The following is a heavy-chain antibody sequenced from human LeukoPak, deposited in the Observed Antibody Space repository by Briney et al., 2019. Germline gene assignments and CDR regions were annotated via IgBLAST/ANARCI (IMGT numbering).Heavy chain of an antibody. J-gene: IGHJ4*02. CDR1: GFTVSSNY. D-gene: IGHD2-2*01. Sequence: GGSLRLSCAASGFTVSSNYMSWVRQAPGKGLEWVSVIYSSGSTYYADSVKGRFTISRDNSKNTLYLQMNSLRAEDTAVYYCARAASSYAIFDYWGQGTLVTVSS. V-gene: IGHV3-53*01. CDR3: ARAASSYAIFDY. CDR2: IYSSGST.